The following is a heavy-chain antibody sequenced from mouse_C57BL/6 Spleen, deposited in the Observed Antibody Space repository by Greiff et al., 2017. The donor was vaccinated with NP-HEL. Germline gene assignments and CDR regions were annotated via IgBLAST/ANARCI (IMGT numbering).Heavy chain of an antibody. CDR3: ARWLLRGYLDY. CDR1: GYTFTSYW. D-gene: IGHD2-3*01. Sequence: QVQLQQPGAELVKPGASVKLSCKASGYTFTSYWMQWVKQRPGQGLEWIGEVDPSDSYTNYNQKFKGKATLTVDTSSSTAYMQLSSLTSEDSAVYYCARWLLRGYLDYWGQGTTLTVSS. CDR2: VDPSDSYT. V-gene: IGHV1-50*01. J-gene: IGHJ2*01.